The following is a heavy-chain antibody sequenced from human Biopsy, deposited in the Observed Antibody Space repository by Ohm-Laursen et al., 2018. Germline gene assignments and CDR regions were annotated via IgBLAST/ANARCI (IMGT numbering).Heavy chain of an antibody. CDR3: ARGTKEFGDLCFPR. CDR2: ISYTGYT. CDR1: GGSFTGHY. J-gene: IGHJ4*02. D-gene: IGHD4-17*01. Sequence: SQTLSLTCTVSGGSFTGHYWSWIRQPPGKGLEWIGHISYTGYTSYNASLKSRVAISVDTSRNHFSLRLSSLTAADTAVYYCARGTKEFGDLCFPRWGQGTLLTVSS. V-gene: IGHV4-59*11.